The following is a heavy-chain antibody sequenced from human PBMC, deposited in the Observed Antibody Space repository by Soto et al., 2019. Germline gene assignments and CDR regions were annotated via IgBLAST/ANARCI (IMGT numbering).Heavy chain of an antibody. CDR2: ISWNGSII. CDR3: AKGGPDAFCGGGRCYFDS. V-gene: IGHV3-9*01. J-gene: IGHJ4*02. CDR1: GFTFDDYA. Sequence: EVQLVESGGGLVQPGRSLRLSCAASGFTFDDYAMHWVRRVPGKGLEWVSGISWNGSIIGYADSVKGRFTISRDNAKNSLYLQMNSLRPEDTALYYCAKGGPDAFCGGGRCYFDSWGQGTLVTVSS. D-gene: IGHD2-15*01.